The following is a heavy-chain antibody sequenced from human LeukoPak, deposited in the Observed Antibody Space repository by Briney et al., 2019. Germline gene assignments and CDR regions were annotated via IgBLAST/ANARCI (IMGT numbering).Heavy chain of an antibody. V-gene: IGHV1-2*02. CDR2: INPDSGGT. CDR3: GSVDNSSSTYTDY. D-gene: IGHD6-6*01. Sequence: ASVKVSCKASGYSFTGYYMHWVRQAPGQGLEWMGWINPDSGGTYYAQKFQGRVTMTRDTSISTAYMELSRLRSDDTALYYCGSVDNSSSTYTDYWGQGTLVTVSS. CDR1: GYSFTGYY. J-gene: IGHJ4*02.